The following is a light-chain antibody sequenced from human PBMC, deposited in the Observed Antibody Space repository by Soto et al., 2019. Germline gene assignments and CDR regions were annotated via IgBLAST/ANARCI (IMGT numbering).Light chain of an antibody. CDR1: SSNIGSNT. Sequence: QSALTHPPSASRTPGQRVTISCSGRSSNIGSNTVNWYQQLPGTAPKLLTYSNNQRPSGVPDRFSGSKSGTSASLAVSGLQSEDEADYYCAAWDDSLNGYVFGTGTKVTV. CDR2: SNN. CDR3: AAWDDSLNGYV. V-gene: IGLV1-44*01. J-gene: IGLJ1*01.